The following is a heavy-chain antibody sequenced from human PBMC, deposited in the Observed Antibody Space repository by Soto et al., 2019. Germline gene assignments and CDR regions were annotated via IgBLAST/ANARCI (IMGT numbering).Heavy chain of an antibody. CDR1: GFTFSNAW. Sequence: GGSLRLSCAASGFTFSNAWMSWVRQAPGKGLEWVGRIKSKTDGGTTDYAAPVKGRFTISRDDSKNTLYLQMNSLKTEDTAVYYCTTDGRVDVDYYFDYWGQGTLVTVSS. V-gene: IGHV3-15*01. D-gene: IGHD3-9*01. CDR3: TTDGRVDVDYYFDY. CDR2: IKSKTDGGTT. J-gene: IGHJ4*02.